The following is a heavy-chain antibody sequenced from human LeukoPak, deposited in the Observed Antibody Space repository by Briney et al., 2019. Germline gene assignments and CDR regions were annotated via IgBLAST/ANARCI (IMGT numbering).Heavy chain of an antibody. Sequence: ASVKVSCKASGGTFSSYAISWVRQAPGQGLEWMGGIIPIFGTANYAQKFQGRVTITADESTSTAYMELSSLRSEDTAVYYCARDAIFGVVITDAFDIWGQGTMVTVSS. D-gene: IGHD3-3*01. CDR2: IIPIFGTA. V-gene: IGHV1-69*13. CDR1: GGTFSSYA. J-gene: IGHJ3*02. CDR3: ARDAIFGVVITDAFDI.